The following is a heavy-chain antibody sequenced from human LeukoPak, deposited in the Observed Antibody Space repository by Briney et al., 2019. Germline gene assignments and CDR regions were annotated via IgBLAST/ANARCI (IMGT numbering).Heavy chain of an antibody. CDR1: GGSLSGYY. J-gene: IGHJ6*03. V-gene: IGHV4-34*01. CDR2: INPSGST. CDR3: ARHYYYYYLDV. Sequence: PSETLSLTCAVYGGSLSGYYWSWVRQPPGKGLEWIGEINPSGSTNNNPSLKSRVTMSVDTSKNQFSLRLKSVTAADTAVYFCARHYYYYYLDVWGKGTTVTVSS.